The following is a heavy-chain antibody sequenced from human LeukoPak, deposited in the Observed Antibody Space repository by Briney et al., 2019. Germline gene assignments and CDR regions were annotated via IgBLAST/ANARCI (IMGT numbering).Heavy chain of an antibody. J-gene: IGHJ4*02. Sequence: SETLSLTCTVSGGSISSYYWSWIRQPPGKGLEWIGYIYYSGSTNYNPSLKSRVTISVDTSKNQFSLKLSSVTAADTAVYYCARDGYFDWLLVWGQGTLVTVSS. D-gene: IGHD3-9*01. V-gene: IGHV4-59*01. CDR2: IYYSGST. CDR1: GGSISSYY. CDR3: ARDGYFDWLLV.